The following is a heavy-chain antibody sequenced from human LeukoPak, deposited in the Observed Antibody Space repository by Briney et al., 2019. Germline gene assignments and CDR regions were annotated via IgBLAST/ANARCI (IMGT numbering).Heavy chain of an antibody. Sequence: GGSLRLSCAASGFTFSTYSMNWVRQAPGKGLEWTSYISTRSSTISYADSVKGRFTISSDIAKNSLYLQMNSLRAEDTAVYYCARDLHYSFDYWGQGTLVTVSS. CDR3: ARDLHYSFDY. D-gene: IGHD2-21*01. J-gene: IGHJ4*02. V-gene: IGHV3-48*01. CDR2: ISTRSSTI. CDR1: GFTFSTYS.